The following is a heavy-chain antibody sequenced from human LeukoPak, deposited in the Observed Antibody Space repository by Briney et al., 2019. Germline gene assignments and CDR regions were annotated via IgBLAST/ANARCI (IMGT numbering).Heavy chain of an antibody. V-gene: IGHV4-38-2*02. D-gene: IGHD3-22*01. Sequence: SETLSLTCTVSGYSISSGYYRGWIRQPPGKGLEWIGSIYHSGSTYYNPSLKSRVTISVDTSKNQFSLKLSSVTAADTAVYYCARHGSSGYRYYYYYYMDVWGKGTTVTVSS. CDR1: GYSISSGYY. J-gene: IGHJ6*03. CDR2: IYHSGST. CDR3: ARHGSSGYRYYYYYYMDV.